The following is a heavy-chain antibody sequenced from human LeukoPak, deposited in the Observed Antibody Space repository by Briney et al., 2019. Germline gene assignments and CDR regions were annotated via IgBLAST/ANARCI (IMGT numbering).Heavy chain of an antibody. CDR2: INHSGST. J-gene: IGHJ6*02. V-gene: IGHV4-34*01. CDR1: GFTFSNAW. Sequence: PGGSLRLSCAASGFTFSNAWMSWIRQPPGKGLEWIGEINHSGSTNYNPSLKSRVTISVGTSKNQFSLKLSSVTAADTAVYYCARGRRSYYGMDVWGQGTTVTVSS. D-gene: IGHD6-19*01. CDR3: ARGRRSYYGMDV.